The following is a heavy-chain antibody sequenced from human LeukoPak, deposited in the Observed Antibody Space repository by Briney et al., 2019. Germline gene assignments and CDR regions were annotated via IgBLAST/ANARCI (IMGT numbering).Heavy chain of an antibody. CDR3: ARHLSARIPDY. J-gene: IGHJ4*02. CDR1: GCGFTSYW. V-gene: IGHV5-51*07. CDR2: IYPGDSDT. D-gene: IGHD2-21*01. Sequence: GGALEISLQGSGCGFTSYWIGWGHPVPGKGRGGMGIIYPGDSDTRYSPSFQGPFTISADKSISTAYLQSSSLKASDTAMYYCARHLSARIPDYWGQGTLVTVSS.